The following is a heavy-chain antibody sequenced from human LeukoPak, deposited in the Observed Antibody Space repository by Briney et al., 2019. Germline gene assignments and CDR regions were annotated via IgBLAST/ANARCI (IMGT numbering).Heavy chain of an antibody. CDR1: GGSFSGYY. J-gene: IGHJ4*02. D-gene: IGHD2-21*01. V-gene: IGHV4-34*01. CDR2: INHSGST. CDR3: ARGPFVGSLTG. Sequence: SETLSLTCAVYGGSFSGYYWSWIRQPPGKGLEWIGEINHSGSTNYNPSLKSRVTISVDTSKNQFSLKLSSVTAADTAVYYCARGPFVGSLTGWGQGTLATVSS.